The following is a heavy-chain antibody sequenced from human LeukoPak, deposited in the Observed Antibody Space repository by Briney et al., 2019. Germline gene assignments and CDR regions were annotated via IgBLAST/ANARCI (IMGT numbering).Heavy chain of an antibody. CDR1: GFTFSSYA. Sequence: GGSLRLSCAASGFTFSSYAMSWVRQAPGKGLEWVSAISCRGGSTYYADSVKGRFTISRDNSKNLLYLQMNSLRAEDTSVYYCAKDPRPIVVVPSAMSYWGQGTLVTVSS. CDR2: ISCRGGST. J-gene: IGHJ4*02. V-gene: IGHV3-23*01. D-gene: IGHD2-2*01. CDR3: AKDPRPIVVVPSAMSY.